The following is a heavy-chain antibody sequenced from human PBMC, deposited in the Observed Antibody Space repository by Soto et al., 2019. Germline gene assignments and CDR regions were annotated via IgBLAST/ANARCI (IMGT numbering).Heavy chain of an antibody. CDR1: GFTFSSYG. CDR3: AKDGPLTLAVAGRFDY. J-gene: IGHJ4*02. D-gene: IGHD6-19*01. CDR2: ISYDGSNK. Sequence: QVQLVESGGGVVQPGRSLRLSCAASGFTFSSYGMHWVRQAPGKGLEWVAVISYDGSNKYYADSVKGRFTISRDNSKNTLYLQMNSLRAEDTAVYYCAKDGPLTLAVAGRFDYWGQGTLVTVSS. V-gene: IGHV3-30*18.